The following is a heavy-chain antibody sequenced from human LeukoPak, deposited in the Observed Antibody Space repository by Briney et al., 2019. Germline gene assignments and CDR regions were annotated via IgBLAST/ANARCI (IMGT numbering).Heavy chain of an antibody. J-gene: IGHJ4*02. D-gene: IGHD3-22*01. CDR1: GGSFSGYY. V-gene: IGHV4-34*01. CDR2: INHSGST. Sequence: PSETLSLTCAVYGGSFSGYYWSWIREPPGRGLEWIGEINHSGSTNYNPSLKSRVTISVDTSKNQFSLKLSSVTAADTAVYYCARGPNYHDSSGDDYWGQGTLVTVSS. CDR3: ARGPNYHDSSGDDY.